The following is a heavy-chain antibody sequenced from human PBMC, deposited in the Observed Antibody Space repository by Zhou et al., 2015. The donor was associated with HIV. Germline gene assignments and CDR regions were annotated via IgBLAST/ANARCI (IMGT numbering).Heavy chain of an antibody. J-gene: IGHJ6*02. CDR2: IIPVFGTP. D-gene: IGHD6-19*01. CDR1: GGTFSSYA. CDR3: ARSFRGSDIAVPDVIGVEEPRDYNYYIMHV. V-gene: IGHV1-69*01. Sequence: QVQLVQSGAEVKKPGSSVKVSCEASGGTFSSYAINWVRQAPGQGPEWMGGIIPVFGTPNYAQKFQGRVTITADESTGTAYMGLSSLTSEDTAVYYCARSFRGSDIAVPDVIGVEEPRDYNYYIMHVWGQGTTVTVSS.